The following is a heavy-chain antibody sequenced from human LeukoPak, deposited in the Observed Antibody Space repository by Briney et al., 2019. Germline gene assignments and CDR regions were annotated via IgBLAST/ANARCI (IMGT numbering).Heavy chain of an antibody. CDR1: GFTFSSDW. CDR2: INEDGSEK. CDR3: ARESDYGDYVGY. Sequence: GGSLRLSCAASGFTFSSDWMSWVRQAPGKALEWVANINEDGSEKHYVVSVKGRFTISRDNAKNSLYLQMNSLRAEDTAVYYCARESDYGDYVGYWGQGTLVTVSS. V-gene: IGHV3-7*01. J-gene: IGHJ4*02. D-gene: IGHD4-17*01.